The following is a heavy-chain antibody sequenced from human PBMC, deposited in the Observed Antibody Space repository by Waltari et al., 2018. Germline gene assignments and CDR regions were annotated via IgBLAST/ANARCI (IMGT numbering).Heavy chain of an antibody. CDR3: ARSSGYKGRYFQH. CDR1: GGSISSYY. D-gene: IGHD3-22*01. Sequence: QVQLQESGPGLVKPSETLSLTCTVSGGSISSYYWSWIRQPAGQGLEWIGRIYTSGRTNYNPSLKSRVTMSVDTAKNQCSLKLISVTAADTAVYYCARSSGYKGRYFQHWGQGTLVTVSS. CDR2: IYTSGRT. V-gene: IGHV4-4*07. J-gene: IGHJ1*01.